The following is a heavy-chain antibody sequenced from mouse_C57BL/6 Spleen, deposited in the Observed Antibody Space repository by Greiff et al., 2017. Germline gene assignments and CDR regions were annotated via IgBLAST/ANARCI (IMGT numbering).Heavy chain of an antibody. CDR2: ISSGSSTI. D-gene: IGHD1-1*01. J-gene: IGHJ1*03. CDR3: ARTVVAKYFDV. V-gene: IGHV5-17*01. Sequence: DVKLVESGGGLVKPGGSLKLSCAASGFTFSDYGMHWVRQAPEKGLEWVAYISSGSSTIYYADTVKGRFTISRDNAKNTLFLQMTSLRSEDTAMYYCARTVVAKYFDVWGTGTTVTVSS. CDR1: GFTFSDYG.